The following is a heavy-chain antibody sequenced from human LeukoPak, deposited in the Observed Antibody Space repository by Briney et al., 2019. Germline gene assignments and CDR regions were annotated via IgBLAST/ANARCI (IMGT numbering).Heavy chain of an antibody. J-gene: IGHJ6*03. CDR2: INHSGST. Sequence: PSETLSLTCTVSGGSISSGSYYWSWIRQPPGTGLEWIGEINHSGSTNYNPSLKSRVTISVDTSKNQFSLKLSSVTAADTAVYYCARGGAGSSSWYSILYYYYMDVWGKGTTVTVSS. CDR1: GGSISSGSYY. CDR3: ARGGAGSSSWYSILYYYYMDV. D-gene: IGHD6-13*01. V-gene: IGHV4-39*07.